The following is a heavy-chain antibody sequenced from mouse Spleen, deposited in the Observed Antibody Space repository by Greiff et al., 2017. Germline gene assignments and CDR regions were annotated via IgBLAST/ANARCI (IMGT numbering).Heavy chain of an antibody. Sequence: DVMLVESGGGLVKLGGSLKLSCAASGFTFSSYAMSWVRQTPEKRLEWVATISSGGGNTYYPDSVKGRFTISRDNAKNTLYLQMSSLKSEDTAMYYCARHRPPRYYAMDYWGQGTSVTVSS. V-gene: IGHV5-9*01. CDR1: GFTFSSYA. J-gene: IGHJ4*01. D-gene: IGHD6-1*01. CDR2: ISSGGGNT. CDR3: ARHRPPRYYAMDY.